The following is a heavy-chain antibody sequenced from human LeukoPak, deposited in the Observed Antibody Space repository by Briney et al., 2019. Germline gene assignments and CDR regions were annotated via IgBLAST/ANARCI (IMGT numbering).Heavy chain of an antibody. Sequence: GGTLRLSCAASGFTFSSYGMSWVRQAPGKGLEWVSAISSSGGRTYYADSVKGRFTISRDNSKNTLYMQMNSLRAEDTAIYYCARDNYSGSRYFDHWGQGTLVTVSS. CDR1: GFTFSSYG. D-gene: IGHD1-26*01. CDR2: ISSSGGRT. CDR3: ARDNYSGSRYFDH. V-gene: IGHV3-23*01. J-gene: IGHJ4*02.